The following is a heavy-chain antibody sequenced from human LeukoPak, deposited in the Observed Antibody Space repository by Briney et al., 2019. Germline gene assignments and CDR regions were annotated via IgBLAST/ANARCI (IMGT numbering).Heavy chain of an antibody. D-gene: IGHD2-15*01. V-gene: IGHV3-23*01. Sequence: GGSLRLSCAASGFTFSSYGMHWVRQAPGKGLEWVSIISGSGGNTNYADSVKGRFTISRDNSNNTLYLQMNSLRAEDTAVYYCAKDLSYCSGGTCYTSRYYGMDVWGQGTTVTVSS. J-gene: IGHJ6*02. CDR2: ISGSGGNT. CDR3: AKDLSYCSGGTCYTSRYYGMDV. CDR1: GFTFSSYG.